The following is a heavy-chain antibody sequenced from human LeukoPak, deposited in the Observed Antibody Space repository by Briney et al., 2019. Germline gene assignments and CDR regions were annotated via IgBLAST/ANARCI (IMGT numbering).Heavy chain of an antibody. D-gene: IGHD1-26*01. CDR2: IIPIFGTA. J-gene: IGHJ6*03. Sequence: SVKFSCKASGATFSSYAISWVRPAPGQGLEWMGGIIPIFGTANYAQKFQGRVTITTDESTSTAYMELSSLRSEDTAVYYCAAESGSYAYCYYMDVWGKGTTVTVSS. CDR3: AAESGSYAYCYYMDV. CDR1: GATFSSYA. V-gene: IGHV1-69*05.